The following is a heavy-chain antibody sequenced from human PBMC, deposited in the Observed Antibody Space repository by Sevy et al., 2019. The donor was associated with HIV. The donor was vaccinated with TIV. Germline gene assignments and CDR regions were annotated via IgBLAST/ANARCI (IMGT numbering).Heavy chain of an antibody. CDR1: GGSISSSSYY. Sequence: SQTLSLTCTVSGGSISSSSYYWGWIRQSPGQGLEWIGSIYYSGSTYYNPSLKSRVTISVDTSKNQFSLKLSSVTAADTAVYYCARHNCISTNCRGKWFDPWGQGTLVTVSS. CDR2: IYYSGST. J-gene: IGHJ5*02. V-gene: IGHV4-39*01. CDR3: ARHNCISTNCRGKWFDP. D-gene: IGHD2-2*01.